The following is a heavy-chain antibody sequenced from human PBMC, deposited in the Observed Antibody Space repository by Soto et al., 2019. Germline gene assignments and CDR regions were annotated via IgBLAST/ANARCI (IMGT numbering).Heavy chain of an antibody. V-gene: IGHV4-31*03. J-gene: IGHJ4*02. D-gene: IGHD6-13*01. Sequence: QVQLQESGPGLVKPSQTLSLTCTVSGGSMSSGDYYWNWIRQHPEKGLAWIGYINYRGSTFYNPSLKSRLTISVDTSKNQFSLKLTSVTAADTAMYYCARDAPGAAPYWGQGTLVTVSS. CDR2: INYRGST. CDR1: GGSMSSGDYY. CDR3: ARDAPGAAPY.